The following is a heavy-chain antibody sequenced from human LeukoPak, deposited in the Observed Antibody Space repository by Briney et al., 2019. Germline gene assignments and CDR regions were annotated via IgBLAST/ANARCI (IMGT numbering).Heavy chain of an antibody. V-gene: IGHV1-69*05. J-gene: IGHJ4*02. D-gene: IGHD2-15*01. CDR1: GGTFSSYA. CDR3: AREEYCSGGSCYSGYSYYFDY. CDR2: IIPIFGTA. Sequence: SVKVSCKASGGTFSSYATSWVRQAPGQGLEWMGGIIPIFGTANYAQKFQGRVTITTDESTSTAYMELSSLRSEDTAVYYCAREEYCSGGSCYSGYSYYFDYWGQGTLVTVSS.